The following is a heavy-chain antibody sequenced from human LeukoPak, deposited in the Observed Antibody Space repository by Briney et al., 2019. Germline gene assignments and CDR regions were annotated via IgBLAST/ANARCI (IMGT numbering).Heavy chain of an antibody. CDR1: GFTFSDYY. CDR3: ARVSGELPNPYYYYYYGMDV. J-gene: IGHJ6*02. V-gene: IGHV3-11*01. CDR2: ISSSGSTI. D-gene: IGHD3-10*01. Sequence: GGSLRLSCAASGFTFSDYYMSWIRQAPGKGLEWVSYISSSGSTIYYADSVKGRFTISRDNAKNSLYLQMNNLRAEDTAVYYCARVSGELPNPYYYYYYGMDVWGQGTTVTVSS.